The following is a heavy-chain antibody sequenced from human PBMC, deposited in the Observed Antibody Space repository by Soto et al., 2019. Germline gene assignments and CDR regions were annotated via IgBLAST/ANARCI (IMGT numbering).Heavy chain of an antibody. Sequence: ESLKISCKGFGYSFAGHRITRVRQKPGESLEGPGRIDSNDSQNYYSPPFRGHVNLSDTKSLTTVLLQRSSLRASDTGMYYCARQIYESDTGTNFQYYFDSWGQGTPVTVSS. J-gene: IGHJ4*02. D-gene: IGHD2-8*01. CDR1: GYSFAGHR. CDR3: ARQIYESDTGTNFQYYFDS. V-gene: IGHV5-10-1*01. CDR2: IDSNDSQN.